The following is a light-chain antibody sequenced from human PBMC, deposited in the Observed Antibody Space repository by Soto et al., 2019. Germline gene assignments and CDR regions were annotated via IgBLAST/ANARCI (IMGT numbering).Light chain of an antibody. CDR2: DAS. J-gene: IGKJ1*01. V-gene: IGKV1-5*01. Sequence: DIQMTQSPSTLSASVGDRVTITCRASQTISYWLAWYQQKPGNAPKLLISDASNLQVGVPSRFSGSGSGTEFTLTISSLQPDDFAAYYCQQYNTFSPWTFGPGTNVESK. CDR1: QTISYW. CDR3: QQYNTFSPWT.